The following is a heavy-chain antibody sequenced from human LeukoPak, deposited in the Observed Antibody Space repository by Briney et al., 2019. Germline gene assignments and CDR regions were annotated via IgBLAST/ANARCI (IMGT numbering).Heavy chain of an antibody. CDR3: ARLVVTAPQYHYYLDV. D-gene: IGHD2-21*02. V-gene: IGHV4-34*01. CDR2: IYHIGTN. CDR1: GGSFNGYY. Sequence: PSETLSLTCNVSGGSFNGYYWTWIRQPPGKGLEWIAEIYHIGTNNHNPSLKSRVTVSTDTSKRQFFLKLTSVTAADTALYYCARLVVTAPQYHYYLDVWGEGTTVTVSS. J-gene: IGHJ6*03.